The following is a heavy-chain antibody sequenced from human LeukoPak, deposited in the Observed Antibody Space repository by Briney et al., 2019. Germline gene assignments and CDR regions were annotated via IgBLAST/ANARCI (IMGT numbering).Heavy chain of an antibody. CDR1: GYNVIAFD. V-gene: IGHV1-8*01. D-gene: IGHD5-24*01. J-gene: IGHJ5*02. CDR3: ARGRTQMAAVLGH. Sequence: ASVKVSCKASGYNVIAFDIHWVRQATGQGPEWMGWMNPHSGKTAYAQKFQGRVTMTRDISINTAYMELSGLRSEDTAVYYCARGRTQMAAVLGHWGQGSLVTVSS. CDR2: MNPHSGKT.